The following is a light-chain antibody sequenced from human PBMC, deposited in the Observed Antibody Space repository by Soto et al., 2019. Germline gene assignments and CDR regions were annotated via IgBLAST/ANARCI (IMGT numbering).Light chain of an antibody. CDR2: DAS. J-gene: IGKJ1*01. CDR1: QRISSW. Sequence: GDRVTITCRASQRISSWLAWYQQKPGKAPKLLIYDASSLESGVPSRFSGSGSGTEFTLTISSLQPDDFATYYCQQYNSYSEAFGQGTKVELK. CDR3: QQYNSYSEA. V-gene: IGKV1-5*01.